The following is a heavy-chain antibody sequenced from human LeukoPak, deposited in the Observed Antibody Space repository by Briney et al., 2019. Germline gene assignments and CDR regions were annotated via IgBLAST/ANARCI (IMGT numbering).Heavy chain of an antibody. Sequence: GASVKVSCKASGYTFTSYGISWVRQAPGQGLEWMGWTSAYNGNTNYAQKLQGRVTMTTDTSTSTAYMELRSLRSDDTAVHYCARDLQAYYDFWSGYLGNDAFDIWGQGTMVTVSS. CDR2: TSAYNGNT. CDR3: ARDLQAYYDFWSGYLGNDAFDI. D-gene: IGHD3-3*01. V-gene: IGHV1-18*01. J-gene: IGHJ3*02. CDR1: GYTFTSYG.